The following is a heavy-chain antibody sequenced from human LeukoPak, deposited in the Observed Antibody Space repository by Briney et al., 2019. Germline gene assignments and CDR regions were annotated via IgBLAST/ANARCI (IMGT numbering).Heavy chain of an antibody. CDR2: IKHDGSQK. Sequence: GGSLRLSCVASGFTFSSYWINWVRQAPGEGLEWVAHIKHDGSQKYYVDSVKGRFTISRDNAKNSLYLQMNSLRAEDTAVYYCARDAGYGYWVVDYWGQGTLVTVSS. CDR3: ARDAGYGYWVVDY. CDR1: GFTFSSYW. V-gene: IGHV3-7*01. J-gene: IGHJ4*02. D-gene: IGHD5-18*01.